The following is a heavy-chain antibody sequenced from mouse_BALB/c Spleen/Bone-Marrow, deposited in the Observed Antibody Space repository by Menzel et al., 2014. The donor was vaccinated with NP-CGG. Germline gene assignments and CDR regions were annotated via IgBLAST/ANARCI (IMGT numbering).Heavy chain of an antibody. D-gene: IGHD1-2*01. CDR2: INPRTGYT. CDR3: ARAPLLRLRNSFDY. CDR1: GYTFTSYW. V-gene: IGHV1-7*01. Sequence: QVHVKQSGAELAKPGASVKMSCKASGYTFTSYWMHWVKQRPGQGLEWIGYINPRTGYTEYNQKFKDKATLTADKSSSTAYMQLSSLTSEDSAFYYFARAPLLRLRNSFDYWGQGTTLTVSS. J-gene: IGHJ2*01.